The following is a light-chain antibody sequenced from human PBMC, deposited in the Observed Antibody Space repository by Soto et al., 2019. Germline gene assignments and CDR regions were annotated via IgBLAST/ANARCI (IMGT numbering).Light chain of an antibody. V-gene: IGKV3-11*01. CDR1: QSVSTN. J-gene: IGKJ2*02. CDR3: KQRSSWPGT. CDR2: DAS. Sequence: EIVMTQSPASLSVPPGERATLSCRASQSVSTNFAWYQQKPGQAPRLLIFDASNRATDIPARFGGSGSGTDFTLTIRSLEPEDFAVYYCKQRSSWPGTFGQGTKVDIK.